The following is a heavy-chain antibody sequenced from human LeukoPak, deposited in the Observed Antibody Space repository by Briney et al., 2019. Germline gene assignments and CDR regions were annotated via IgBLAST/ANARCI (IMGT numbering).Heavy chain of an antibody. CDR3: ATGSYYNVGFDY. CDR2: IYYSGST. J-gene: IGHJ4*02. V-gene: IGHV4-39*01. Sequence: SETLSLTCTVSGGSISSSSYYWGWIRQPPGKGLEWIESIYYSGSTYYNPSLKSRVTISVDTSKNQFSLKLSSVTAADTAVYYCATGSYYNVGFDYWGQGTLVTVSS. D-gene: IGHD3-10*01. CDR1: GGSISSSSYY.